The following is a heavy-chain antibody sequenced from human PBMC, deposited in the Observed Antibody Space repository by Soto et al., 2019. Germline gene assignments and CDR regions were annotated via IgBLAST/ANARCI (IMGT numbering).Heavy chain of an antibody. Sequence: GASVKVSCKASGYTFTSYGISWVRQAPGQGLEWMGWISAYNGNTNYAQKLQGRVTMTTDNSRNTLYLQMSSLRAEDTAVYYCVKDRWVDCWGQGTLVTVSS. D-gene: IGHD1-26*01. CDR2: ISAYNGNT. CDR1: GYTFTSYG. V-gene: IGHV1-18*01. J-gene: IGHJ4*02. CDR3: VKDRWVDC.